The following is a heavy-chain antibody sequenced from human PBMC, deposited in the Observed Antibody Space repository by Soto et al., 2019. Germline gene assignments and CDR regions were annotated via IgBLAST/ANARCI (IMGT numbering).Heavy chain of an antibody. J-gene: IGHJ6*03. D-gene: IGHD2-15*01. CDR1: GGSISSYY. V-gene: IGHV4-59*01. CDR3: AGEASRYCSGGSCYSYYYYYMDV. CDR2: IYYSGST. Sequence: SETLSLTCTVSGGSISSYYWSWIRQPPGKGLEWIGYIYYSGSTNYNPSLKSRVTISVDTSKNQFSLKLSSVTAADTAVYYCAGEASRYCSGGSCYSYYYYYMDVWGKGTTVTVSS.